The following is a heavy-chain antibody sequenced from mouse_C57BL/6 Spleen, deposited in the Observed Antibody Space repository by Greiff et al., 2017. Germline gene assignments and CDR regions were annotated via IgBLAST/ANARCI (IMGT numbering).Heavy chain of an antibody. J-gene: IGHJ3*01. CDR2: IDPGNGDT. V-gene: IGHV14-4*01. CDR1: GFNFKDDY. D-gene: IGHD2-1*01. CDR3: TTFSGNYVSY. Sequence: EVKLMESGAELVRPGASVKLSCTASGFNFKDDYMHWVKQRPEQGLEWIGWIDPGNGDTEYAAKFQGKATLSADTSSNTAYLQLSSLTSEDTAVYYCTTFSGNYVSYWGQGTLVTVSA.